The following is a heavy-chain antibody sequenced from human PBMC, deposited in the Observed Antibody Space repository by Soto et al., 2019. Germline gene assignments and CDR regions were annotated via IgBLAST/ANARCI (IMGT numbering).Heavy chain of an antibody. CDR3: AKRGEIVVPAAMRNYYYYYMDV. J-gene: IGHJ6*03. D-gene: IGHD2-2*01. CDR1: GFTFSSYG. Sequence: GGSLRLSCAASGFTFSSYGMHWVRQAPGKGLEWVAVISYDGSNKYYADSVKGRFTISRDNSKNTLYLQMNSLRAEDTAVYYCAKRGEIVVPAAMRNYYYYYMDVWGKGTTVTVSS. V-gene: IGHV3-30*18. CDR2: ISYDGSNK.